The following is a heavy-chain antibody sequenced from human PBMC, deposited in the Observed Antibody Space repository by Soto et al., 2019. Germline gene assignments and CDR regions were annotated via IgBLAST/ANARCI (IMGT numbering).Heavy chain of an antibody. Sequence: GGSLRLSCAASGFTFSTYAMTWVRQAPGKGLESVSGISDNGGRTYYADSVKGRFTISRDNSKNTLYLQMNSLRAEDTAIYYCARDLHTTIPVATAFWCPGTLVTVFS. CDR3: ARDLHTTIPVATAF. V-gene: IGHV3-23*01. CDR1: GFTFSTYA. D-gene: IGHD6-19*01. J-gene: IGHJ4*02. CDR2: ISDNGGRT.